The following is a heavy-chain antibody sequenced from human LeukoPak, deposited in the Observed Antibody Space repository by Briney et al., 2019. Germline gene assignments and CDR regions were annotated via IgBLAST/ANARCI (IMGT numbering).Heavy chain of an antibody. CDR3: ARDPDYGDYVNYFDY. CDR2: IKQDGSEK. Sequence: PGGSLRLSCAASGFTFSSYWMSWVRQAPGKGLEWVANIKQDGSEKYYVDSVKGRFTISRDNAKNSLSLQMYSLRAEDTAVYYCARDPDYGDYVNYFDYWGQGTLVTVSS. V-gene: IGHV3-7*01. CDR1: GFTFSSYW. D-gene: IGHD4-17*01. J-gene: IGHJ4*02.